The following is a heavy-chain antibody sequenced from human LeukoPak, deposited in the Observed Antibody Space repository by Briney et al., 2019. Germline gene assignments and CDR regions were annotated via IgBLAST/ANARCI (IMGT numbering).Heavy chain of an antibody. Sequence: PSETLSLTCTVSGGSISSYYWSCIRQPPGKGLEWRGHIYYSVSANYNPSLTSPGTISLYTSKKQFSLKLSSVTAADTAVYSCARVRSGYSSSSRASWFDPWGQGTLVTVSS. CDR3: ARVRSGYSSSSRASWFDP. J-gene: IGHJ5*02. CDR2: IYYSVSA. CDR1: GGSISSYY. D-gene: IGHD6-6*01. V-gene: IGHV4-59*12.